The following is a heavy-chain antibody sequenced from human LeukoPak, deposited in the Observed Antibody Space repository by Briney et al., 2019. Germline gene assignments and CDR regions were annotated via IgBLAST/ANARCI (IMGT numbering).Heavy chain of an antibody. J-gene: IGHJ4*02. Sequence: GGSLRLSCAASGFTFSSYGMHWVRQAPGKGLEWVAVIWYDGSNKYYADSVKGRFTISRDNSKNTLYLQMNSLRAEDTAEYYCARGSYSSSWYVVDYWGQGTLVTVSS. CDR3: ARGSYSSSWYVVDY. CDR2: IWYDGSNK. D-gene: IGHD6-13*01. CDR1: GFTFSSYG. V-gene: IGHV3-33*01.